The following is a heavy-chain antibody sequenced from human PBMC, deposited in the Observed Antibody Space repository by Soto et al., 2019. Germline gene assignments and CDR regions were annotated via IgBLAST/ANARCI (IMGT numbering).Heavy chain of an antibody. J-gene: IGHJ4*02. CDR3: AKDDRRSRWRTTVTTSFDY. V-gene: IGHV3-23*01. Sequence: PGGSLRLSCAASGVPFSSYAMSWVRQAPGKGLEWVSAISGSGGSTYYADSVKGRFTISRDNSKNTLYLQMNSLRAEDTAVYYCAKDDRRSRWRTTVTTSFDYWGQGTLVTVSS. D-gene: IGHD4-17*01. CDR1: GVPFSSYA. CDR2: ISGSGGST.